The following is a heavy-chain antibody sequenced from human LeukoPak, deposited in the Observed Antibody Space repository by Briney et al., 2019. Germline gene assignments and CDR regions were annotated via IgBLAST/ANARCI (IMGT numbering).Heavy chain of an antibody. V-gene: IGHV3-30*02. CDR2: IRYDGSNK. CDR3: AKDLTRRYDFWSGVDY. D-gene: IGHD3-3*01. J-gene: IGHJ4*02. CDR1: GFTVSSNY. Sequence: GGSLRLSCAAAGFTVSSNYMSWVRQAPGKGLEWVAFIRYDGSNKYYADSVKGRFTISRDNSKNTLYLQMNSLRAEDTAVYYCAKDLTRRYDFWSGVDYWGQGTLVTVSS.